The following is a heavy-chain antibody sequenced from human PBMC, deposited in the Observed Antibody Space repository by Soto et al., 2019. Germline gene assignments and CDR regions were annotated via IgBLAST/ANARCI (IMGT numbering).Heavy chain of an antibody. J-gene: IGHJ3*02. CDR3: AREGYCSSTSCYTLGAFDI. D-gene: IGHD2-2*02. Sequence: SVKVSCKASGGTFSSYAISWVRQAPGQGLEWMGGIIPIFGTANYAQKFQGRVTITADESTSTAYMELSSLRSEDTAVYYCAREGYCSSTSCYTLGAFDISGQGTMVTVSS. CDR1: GGTFSSYA. V-gene: IGHV1-69*13. CDR2: IIPIFGTA.